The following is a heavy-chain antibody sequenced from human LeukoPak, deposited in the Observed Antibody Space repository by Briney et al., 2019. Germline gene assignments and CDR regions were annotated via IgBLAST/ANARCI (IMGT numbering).Heavy chain of an antibody. CDR1: GYSFTSYW. V-gene: IGHV5-51*01. J-gene: IGHJ4*02. D-gene: IGHD1-1*01. Sequence: GESPKISCKASGYSFTSYWIGWVRQMPGKGLEWMGIIYPGDSDTRYSPSFLGQATISADKSISTAYLQWSSLKASDTAIYYCARTTSLDFWGQGTLVTVSS. CDR2: IYPGDSDT. CDR3: ARTTSLDF.